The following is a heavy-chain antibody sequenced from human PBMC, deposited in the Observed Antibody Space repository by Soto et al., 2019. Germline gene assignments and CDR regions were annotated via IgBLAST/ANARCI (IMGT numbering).Heavy chain of an antibody. V-gene: IGHV3-23*01. J-gene: IGHJ4*02. CDR2: ISGSGGST. CDR1: GFTFSSHS. D-gene: IGHD3-10*01. CDR3: AKPREVTGRGRFDY. Sequence: EVHLLESGGGLVKPGGSLRLSCAASGFTFSSHSRAWVRQAPGKGLQWVSTISGSGGSTYYADFVKGRFTISRDDSKNTLYLQMNSLRAEDTAVYYCAKPREVTGRGRFDYWGQGTLLTVSS.